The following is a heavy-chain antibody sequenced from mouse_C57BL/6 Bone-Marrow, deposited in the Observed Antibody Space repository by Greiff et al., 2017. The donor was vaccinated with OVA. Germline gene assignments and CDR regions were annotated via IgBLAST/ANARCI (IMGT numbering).Heavy chain of an antibody. Sequence: VQLQRSVAELVRPGASVKLSCTASGFNIKNTYMHWVKQRPGQGLEWIGNINPSNGGTNYNEKFKSKATLTVDKSSSTAYMQLSSLTSEDSAVYYCARHGRRGYAMDYWGQGTSVTVSS. V-gene: IGHV1-53*01. D-gene: IGHD1-1*01. CDR3: ARHGRRGYAMDY. CDR2: INPSNGGT. J-gene: IGHJ4*01. CDR1: GFNIKNTY.